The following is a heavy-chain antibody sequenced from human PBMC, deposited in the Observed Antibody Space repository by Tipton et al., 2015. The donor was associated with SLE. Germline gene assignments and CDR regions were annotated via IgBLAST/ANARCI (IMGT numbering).Heavy chain of an antibody. Sequence: VQLVQSGTEVKKPGESLKISCKGSAYRFASYWIGWVRQMPGKGLEWMGIIHPGDSDTEYSPSFQGQVTFSADSSISTAYVQWSSLKAADSAMDYCAGRQPAPGHHGVDIWGHGTMVAVSS. D-gene: IGHD2-8*01. CDR3: AGRQPAPGHHGVDI. V-gene: IGHV5-51*03. J-gene: IGHJ3*02. CDR1: AYRFASYW. CDR2: IHPGDSDT.